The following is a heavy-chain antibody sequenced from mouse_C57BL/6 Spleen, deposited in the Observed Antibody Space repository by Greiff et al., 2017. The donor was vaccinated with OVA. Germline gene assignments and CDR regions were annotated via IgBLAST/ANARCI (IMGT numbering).Heavy chain of an antibody. Sequence: EVKLMESGAELVRPGASVKLSCTASGFNIKDDYMHWVKQRPEQGLEWIGWIDPENGDTEYASKFQGKATITADTSSNTAYLQLSSLTSEDTAVYYCTRGGSSGYGAYWGQGTLVTVSA. J-gene: IGHJ3*01. D-gene: IGHD3-2*02. V-gene: IGHV14-4*01. CDR3: TRGGSSGYGAY. CDR2: IDPENGDT. CDR1: GFNIKDDY.